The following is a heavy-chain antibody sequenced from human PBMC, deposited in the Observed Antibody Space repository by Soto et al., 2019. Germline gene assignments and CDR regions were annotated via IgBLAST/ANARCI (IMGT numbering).Heavy chain of an antibody. V-gene: IGHV3-66*01. D-gene: IGHD4-4*01. CDR3: ANQRGGDDSDFAY. CDR1: GSTVSSNY. J-gene: IGHJ4*02. CDR2: IYSGGST. Sequence: EVHLVESGGGLVQPGGSLRLSCAASGSTVSSNYMSWVRQAPGKGLECVSVIYSGGSTYYADSVKGRFTISRDNSKNTLYLQMNSLRAEDTAVYYCANQRGGDDSDFAYWGQGTLVTVSA.